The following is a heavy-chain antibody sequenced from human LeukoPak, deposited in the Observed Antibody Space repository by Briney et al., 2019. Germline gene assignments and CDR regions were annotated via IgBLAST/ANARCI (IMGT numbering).Heavy chain of an antibody. J-gene: IGHJ6*02. CDR2: IILILGIA. Sequence: SVKVSCKASGGTFSSYAISWVRQAPGQGLEWMGRIILILGIANYAQKFQGRVTITADKSTSTAYMELSSLRSEDTAVYYCARDHCSSTSCYTTHYYYYGMDVWGQGTTVTVSS. D-gene: IGHD2-2*02. CDR1: GGTFSSYA. CDR3: ARDHCSSTSCYTTHYYYYGMDV. V-gene: IGHV1-69*04.